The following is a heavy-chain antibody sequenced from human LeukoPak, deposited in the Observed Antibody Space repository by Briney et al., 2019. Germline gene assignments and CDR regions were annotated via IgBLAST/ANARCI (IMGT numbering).Heavy chain of an antibody. CDR2: IWYDGSNK. CDR1: GFTFSSYG. CDR3: AKDGDGGNSGIDY. D-gene: IGHD4-23*01. V-gene: IGHV3-33*06. J-gene: IGHJ4*02. Sequence: PGGSLRLSCAASGFTFSSYGMHWVRQAPGKGLEWVAVIWYDGSNKYYADSVKGRFTISRDNSKNTLYLQMNSLRAEDAAVYYCAKDGDGGNSGIDYWGQGTLVTVSS.